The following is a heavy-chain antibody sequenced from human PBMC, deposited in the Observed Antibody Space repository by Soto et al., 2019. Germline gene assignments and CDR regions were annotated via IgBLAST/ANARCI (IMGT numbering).Heavy chain of an antibody. V-gene: IGHV1-3*01. CDR1: GYTFTSYA. Sequence: ASVKVSCKASGYTFTSYAMHWVRQAPGQRLEWMGWINAGNDNTKYSQKFQGRVTITRDTSASTAYMELSSLRSEDTAVYYCARGPGSSRNDYWGQGTLVTVSS. J-gene: IGHJ4*02. D-gene: IGHD2-2*01. CDR2: INAGNDNT. CDR3: ARGPGSSRNDY.